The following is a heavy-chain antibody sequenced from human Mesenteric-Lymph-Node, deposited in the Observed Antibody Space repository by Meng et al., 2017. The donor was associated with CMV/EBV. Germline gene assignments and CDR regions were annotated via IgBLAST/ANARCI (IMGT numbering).Heavy chain of an antibody. J-gene: IGHJ4*02. D-gene: IGHD2-8*01. V-gene: IGHV5-51*01. CDR3: ARRIMGGLDYFDY. CDR2: IYPDDSDT. CDR1: GYSFTTYW. Sequence: GESLKISCKGSGYSFTTYWIGWVRQMPRKGLEWMGIIYPDDSDTRYSPSFQGQVTISADKSISTAYLQWSSLKASDTAMSYCARRIMGGLDYFDYWGQGTLVTVSS.